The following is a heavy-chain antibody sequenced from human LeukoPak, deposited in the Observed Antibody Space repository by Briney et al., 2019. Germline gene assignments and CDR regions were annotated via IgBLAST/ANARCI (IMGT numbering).Heavy chain of an antibody. V-gene: IGHV3-7*05. CDR2: IKTDGSEK. Sequence: GGSLRLSCAASGFTFSGHWMRWVRQAPGKGLEWVAYIKTDGSEKYYEESVKGRFTISTNNASYLLYLQMNSLRADDTAVYYCARVPGDFWSPGDYWGQGTLVTVSS. CDR1: GFTFSGHW. CDR3: ARVPGDFWSPGDY. D-gene: IGHD3-3*01. J-gene: IGHJ4*02.